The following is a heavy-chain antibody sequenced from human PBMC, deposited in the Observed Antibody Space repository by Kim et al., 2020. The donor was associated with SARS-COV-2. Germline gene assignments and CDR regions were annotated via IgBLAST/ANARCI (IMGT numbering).Heavy chain of an antibody. Sequence: GGSLRLSCAASGFTFSSYAMSWVRQAPGKGLEWVSVIYSGGSSTYYADSVKGRFTISRDNSKNTLYLQMNSLRAEDTAVYYCAKDGYCSSTSCYWVDAFDIWGQGTMVTVSS. CDR3: AKDGYCSSTSCYWVDAFDI. D-gene: IGHD2-2*03. J-gene: IGHJ3*02. CDR1: GFTFSSYA. V-gene: IGHV3-23*03. CDR2: IYSGGSST.